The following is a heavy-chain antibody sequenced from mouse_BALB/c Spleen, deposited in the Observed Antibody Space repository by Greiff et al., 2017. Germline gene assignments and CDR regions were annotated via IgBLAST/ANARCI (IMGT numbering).Heavy chain of an antibody. V-gene: IGHV5-17*02. D-gene: IGHD2-4*01. J-gene: IGHJ1*01. CDR3: ARTMIKGWYFDV. Sequence: EVQVVESGGGLVQPGGSRKLSCAASGFTFSSFGMHWVRQAPEKGLEWVAYISSGSSTIYYADTVKGRFTISRDNPKNTLFLQMTSLRSEDTAMYYCARTMIKGWYFDVWGAGTTVTVSS. CDR2: ISSGSSTI. CDR1: GFTFSSFG.